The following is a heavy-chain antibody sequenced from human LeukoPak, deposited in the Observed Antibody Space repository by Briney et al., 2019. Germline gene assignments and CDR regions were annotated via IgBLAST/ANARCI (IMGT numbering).Heavy chain of an antibody. V-gene: IGHV4-38-2*02. CDR1: GYSISSGYY. CDR2: IYHSGST. J-gene: IGHJ4*02. Sequence: SETLSLTCTVSGYSISSGYYWGWIRPPPGKGLEWIGSIYHSGSTYYNPSLKSRVTISVDTSKNQFSLKLSSVTAADTAVYYCARLDDGSGSYSYWGQGTLVTVSS. D-gene: IGHD3-10*01. CDR3: ARLDDGSGSYSY.